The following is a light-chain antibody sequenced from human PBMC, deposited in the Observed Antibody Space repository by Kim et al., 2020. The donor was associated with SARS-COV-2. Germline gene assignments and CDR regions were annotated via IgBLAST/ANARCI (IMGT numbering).Light chain of an antibody. CDR1: QSVLYSSNNKNY. V-gene: IGKV4-1*01. CDR3: QQYYSTPVT. CDR2: WAS. Sequence: RATINCKSSQSVLYSSNNKNYLAWYQQKPGQPPKLLIYWASTRESGVPDRFSGYGSGTDFTLTISNLQAEDVAVYYCQQYYSTPVTFGPGTKVEI. J-gene: IGKJ3*01.